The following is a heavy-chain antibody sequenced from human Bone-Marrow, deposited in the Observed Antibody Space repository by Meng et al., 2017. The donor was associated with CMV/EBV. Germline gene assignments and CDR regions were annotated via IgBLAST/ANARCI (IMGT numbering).Heavy chain of an antibody. V-gene: IGHV4-34*01. CDR2: INHSGST. Sequence: SETLSLTCAVYGGSFSGYYWSWIRQPPGKGLEWIGEINHSGSTNYNPSLKSRVTISVDTSKNQFSLKLISVTAADTAVYYCARGRVRFLEWLSAYYFDYWGQGTLVTVSS. CDR3: ARGRVRFLEWLSAYYFDY. CDR1: GGSFSGYY. D-gene: IGHD3-3*01. J-gene: IGHJ4*02.